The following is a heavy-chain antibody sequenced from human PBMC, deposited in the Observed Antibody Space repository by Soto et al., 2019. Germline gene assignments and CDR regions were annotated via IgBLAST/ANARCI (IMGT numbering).Heavy chain of an antibody. Sequence: QVQLVQSGAEVKKPGSSVKVSCKGSGGAFSSYAISWVRQAPGQGLEWMGGIIPIFATANYAQKFQGRVTITADESTSXXYXEXTSLRSEDTAVYYCASALGYCSGGSCYTEYFYGMDVWGQGTTVTVSS. V-gene: IGHV1-69*12. CDR1: GGAFSSYA. J-gene: IGHJ6*02. D-gene: IGHD2-15*01. CDR2: IIPIFATA. CDR3: ASALGYCSGGSCYTEYFYGMDV.